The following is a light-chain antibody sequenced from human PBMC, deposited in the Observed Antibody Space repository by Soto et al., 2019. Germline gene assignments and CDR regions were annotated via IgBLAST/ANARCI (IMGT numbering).Light chain of an antibody. J-gene: IGKJ4*01. CDR2: AAS. V-gene: IGKV1-9*01. CDR3: QQPNGLT. Sequence: DIQLTQSPSFLSASVGDRVTITCRASQGISSYLAWYQQKPGKAPKLLIYAASTLQSGVPSRFSGSGSGTEFALTISRLQPEDFATYYFQQPNGLTFGGGTKVEIK. CDR1: QGISSY.